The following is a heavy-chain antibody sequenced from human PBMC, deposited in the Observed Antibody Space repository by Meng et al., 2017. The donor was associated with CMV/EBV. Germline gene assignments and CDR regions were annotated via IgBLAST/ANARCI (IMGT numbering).Heavy chain of an antibody. Sequence: SGYTFTGYYIHWARQAPGQGLEWMGWINPASGDTILAQKFQGRVTMTRDTSLTTAYMELNRLRSDDTAVYYCATSSVEVTIYAGLDYWGQGTLVTVSS. D-gene: IGHD2/OR15-2a*01. CDR3: ATSSVEVTIYAGLDY. CDR1: GYTFTGYY. J-gene: IGHJ4*02. V-gene: IGHV1-2*02. CDR2: INPASGDT.